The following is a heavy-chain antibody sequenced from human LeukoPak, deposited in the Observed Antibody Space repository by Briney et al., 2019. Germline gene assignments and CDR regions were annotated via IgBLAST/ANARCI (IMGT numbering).Heavy chain of an antibody. J-gene: IGHJ6*02. CDR1: GFTFSSYG. V-gene: IGHV3-33*03. D-gene: IGHD2-15*01. Sequence: GGSLRLSCAASGFTFSSYGMHWARQAPGKGLEWVAVIWYDGSNKYYADSVKGRFTISRDNSKNTLYLQMDSLRAEDTAVYYCAKEFYFATAVWGQGTTVTVSS. CDR3: AKEFYFATAV. CDR2: IWYDGSNK.